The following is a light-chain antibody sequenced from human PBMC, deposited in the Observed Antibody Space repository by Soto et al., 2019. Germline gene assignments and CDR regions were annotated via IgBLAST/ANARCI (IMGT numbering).Light chain of an antibody. CDR2: LNSDGSH. J-gene: IGLJ2*01. CDR1: SGHSNYA. Sequence: QLVLTQSPSASASLGASVNVTCTLTSGHSNYAIAWHQQQPEKGPRFLMRLNSDGSHSKGDGIPDRFSGSSSGAERYLIISSLQSEDEADYYCQTWGRGIVVFGGGTKLTVL. V-gene: IGLV4-69*02. CDR3: QTWGRGIVV.